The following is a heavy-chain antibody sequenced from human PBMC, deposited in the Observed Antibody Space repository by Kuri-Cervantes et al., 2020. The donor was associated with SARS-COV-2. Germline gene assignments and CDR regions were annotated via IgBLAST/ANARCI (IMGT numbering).Heavy chain of an antibody. V-gene: IGHV3-30-3*01. D-gene: IGHD2-15*01. J-gene: IGHJ4*02. CDR1: GFTFSSYA. CDR2: ISYDGSNK. Sequence: GGSLRLSCAASGFTFSSYAMHWVRQAPGKGLEWVAVISYDGSNKYYADSVKGRFTISRDNSKNTLYLQMNSLRAEDTAVYYCAKDPCIAGGGGSCYERDWNYFDYWGQGTLVTVSS. CDR3: AKDPCIAGGGGSCYERDWNYFDY.